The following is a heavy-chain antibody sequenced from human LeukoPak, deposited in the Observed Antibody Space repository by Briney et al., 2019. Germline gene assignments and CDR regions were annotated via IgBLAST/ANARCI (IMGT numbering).Heavy chain of an antibody. V-gene: IGHV4-59*01. J-gene: IGHJ6*03. Sequence: PSETLSLTCTVSGGSLSSYYWSWIRQPPGKRLEWIGYIYYSGSTNYNPSLKSRVTISVDTSKNQFSLKLSSVTAADTAVYYCARRVDDYHYYMDVWGKGTTVTVSS. CDR3: ARRVDDYHYYMDV. CDR1: GGSLSSYY. CDR2: IYYSGST.